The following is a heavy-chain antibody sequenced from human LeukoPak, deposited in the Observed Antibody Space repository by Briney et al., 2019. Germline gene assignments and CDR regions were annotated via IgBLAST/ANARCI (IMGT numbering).Heavy chain of an antibody. V-gene: IGHV1-46*01. CDR2: IYPRDGST. CDR1: GYTFTSNY. J-gene: IGHJ4*02. Sequence: ASVKVSCKASGYTFTSNYIHWVRQAPGQGLEWMGMIYPRDGSTSYAQKFQGRVTVTRDTSASTVHMELSGLRSEDTAVYYCARDQEGFYYWGQGTLVTVSS. CDR3: ARDQEGFYY.